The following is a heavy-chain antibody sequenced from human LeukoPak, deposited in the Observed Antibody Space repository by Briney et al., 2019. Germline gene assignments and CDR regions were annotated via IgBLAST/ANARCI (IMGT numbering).Heavy chain of an antibody. CDR2: IIPILGIA. CDR3: ARVSMIVVGSAFDI. CDR1: GGTFSSYT. Sequence: GASAKVSCKASGGTFSSYTISWVRQAPGQGLEWMGRIIPILGIANYAQKFQGRVTITTDESTSTAYMELSSLRSEDTAVYYCARVSMIVVGSAFDIWGQGTMVTVSS. V-gene: IGHV1-69*16. D-gene: IGHD3-22*01. J-gene: IGHJ3*02.